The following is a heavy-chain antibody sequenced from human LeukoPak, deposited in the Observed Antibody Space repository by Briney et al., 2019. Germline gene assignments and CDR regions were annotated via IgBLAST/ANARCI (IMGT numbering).Heavy chain of an antibody. CDR3: ARGGSGSYLDY. J-gene: IGHJ4*02. Sequence: SQTLSLTCAVSCGSISSGGYSWSWIRPPPGKGLEWIGYIYHSGSTYYNPSLKSRVTISVDRSKNQFSLKLSSVTAADTAVYYCARGGSGSYLDYWGQGTLVTVSS. CDR2: IYHSGST. V-gene: IGHV4-30-2*01. CDR1: CGSISSGGYS. D-gene: IGHD3-10*01.